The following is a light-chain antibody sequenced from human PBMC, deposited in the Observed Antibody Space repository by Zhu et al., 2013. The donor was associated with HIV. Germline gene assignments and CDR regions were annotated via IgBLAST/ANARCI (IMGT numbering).Light chain of an antibody. J-gene: IGKJ2*04. Sequence: DIVMTQTPPTLSVSLGERGTLSCRASQSIGSNLAWYQQRPGQAPRLLIYDASTRATDLPARFSGSGSGTEFTLTISSLQSEDFAVYYCQQYGSSRGSFGQGTKLEIK. CDR2: DAS. CDR1: QSIGSN. V-gene: IGKV3-15*01. CDR3: QQYGSSRGS.